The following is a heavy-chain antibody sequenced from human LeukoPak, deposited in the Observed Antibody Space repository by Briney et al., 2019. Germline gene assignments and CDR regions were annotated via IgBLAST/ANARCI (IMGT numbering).Heavy chain of an antibody. V-gene: IGHV3-53*01. CDR3: ARHAPPTDY. J-gene: IGHJ4*02. Sequence: GGSLRLSCAASGFTFSSYGMTWVRQAPGKGLEWVSVIYSGGSTYYADSVKGRFTISRDNSKNTLYLQMNSLRAEDTAVYYCARHAPPTDYWGQGTLVTVSS. CDR1: GFTFSSYG. CDR2: IYSGGST.